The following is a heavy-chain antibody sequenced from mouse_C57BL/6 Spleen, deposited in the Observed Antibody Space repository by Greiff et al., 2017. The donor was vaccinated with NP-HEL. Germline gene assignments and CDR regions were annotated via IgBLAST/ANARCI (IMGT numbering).Heavy chain of an antibody. CDR2: IWTGGGT. V-gene: IGHV2-9-1*01. CDR3: ARKGDDYEDYAMDY. J-gene: IGHJ4*01. CDR1: GFSLTSYA. D-gene: IGHD2-4*01. Sequence: VKVVESGPGLVAPSQSLSITCTVSGFSLTSYAISWVRQPPGKGLEWLGVIWTGGGTNYNSALKSRLSISKDNSKSQVFLKMNSLQTDDTARYYCARKGDDYEDYAMDYWGQGTSVTVSS.